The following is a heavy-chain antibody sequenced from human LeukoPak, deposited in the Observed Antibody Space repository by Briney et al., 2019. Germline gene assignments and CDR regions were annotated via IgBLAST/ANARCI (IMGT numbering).Heavy chain of an antibody. D-gene: IGHD4-11*01. CDR2: IYYSGST. Sequence: PSETLSLTCTVSGGSISSPYWSWIRQPPGKGLEWIGYIYYSGSTNYNPSLKSRVSISVDTSKNQFSLKLNSETAADTAVYYCARQGPLTTAVTTRTNPFDYWGQGTLVTVSS. V-gene: IGHV4-59*08. CDR3: ARQGPLTTAVTTRTNPFDY. CDR1: GGSISSPY. J-gene: IGHJ4*02.